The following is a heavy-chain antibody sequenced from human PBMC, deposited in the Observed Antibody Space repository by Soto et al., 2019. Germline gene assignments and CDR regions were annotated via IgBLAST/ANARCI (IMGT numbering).Heavy chain of an antibody. D-gene: IGHD2-8*01. CDR3: ARGEDIVLMVYAPYGMDV. CDR2: INAGNGNT. Sequence: QVPLVQSGAEVKKPGASVKVSCKASGYTFTSYAMHWVRQAPGQRLEWMGWINAGNGNTKYSQKFQGRVTITRDTAASTAYMELSSLRSEDTAVYYCARGEDIVLMVYAPYGMDVWGQGTTVTVSS. J-gene: IGHJ6*02. CDR1: GYTFTSYA. V-gene: IGHV1-3*01.